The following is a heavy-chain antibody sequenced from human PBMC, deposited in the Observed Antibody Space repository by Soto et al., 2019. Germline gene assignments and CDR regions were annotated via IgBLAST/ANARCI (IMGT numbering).Heavy chain of an antibody. D-gene: IGHD3-10*01. CDR3: AKGEVRGIIPSYFDY. J-gene: IGHJ4*02. Sequence: PGGSLRLSCAGPGFTFRWFGMNWVRQAPGKGLEWVQRISNDGSNEYYGDSVKGRFTISRDNSKNTLYLQMDSLRAEDTAVYYCAKGEVRGIIPSYFDYWGLGTLVTVSS. CDR2: ISNDGSNE. V-gene: IGHV3-30*18. CDR1: GFTFRWFG.